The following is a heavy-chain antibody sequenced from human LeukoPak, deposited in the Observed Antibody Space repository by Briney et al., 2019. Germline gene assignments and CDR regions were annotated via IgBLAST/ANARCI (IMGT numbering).Heavy chain of an antibody. V-gene: IGHV4-34*01. CDR1: GGSFSGYY. J-gene: IGHJ4*02. CDR2: INHSGST. Sequence: SETLSLTCAVYGGSFSGYYWSWIRQPPGKGLEWIGEINHSGSTNYNPPLKSRVTISVDTSKNQFSLKLSSVTAADTAVYYCARAEPWIHQQFDYWGQGTLVTVSS. CDR3: ARAEPWIHQQFDY. D-gene: IGHD5-12*01.